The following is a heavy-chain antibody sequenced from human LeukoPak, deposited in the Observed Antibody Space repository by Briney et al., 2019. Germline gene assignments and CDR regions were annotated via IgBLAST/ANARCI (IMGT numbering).Heavy chain of an antibody. V-gene: IGHV4-59*01. CDR1: GGSISSYY. Sequence: SETLSLTCTVSGGSISSYYWSWIRQPPGKGLEWIGYIYYSGSTNYNPSLKSRVTISADTSKNQFSLKLSSVTAADTAVYYCASGITIDQGYGMDVWGQGTTVTVSS. D-gene: IGHD3-3*01. CDR2: IYYSGST. CDR3: ASGITIDQGYGMDV. J-gene: IGHJ6*02.